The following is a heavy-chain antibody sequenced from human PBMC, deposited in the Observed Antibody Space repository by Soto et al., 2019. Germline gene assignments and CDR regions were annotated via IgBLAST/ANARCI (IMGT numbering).Heavy chain of an antibody. CDR3: ARLPMGEYYYYYGMDV. CDR2: IDPSDSYT. CDR1: GYSFTSYW. J-gene: IGHJ6*02. V-gene: IGHV5-10-1*01. Sequence: PGESLKISCKGSGYSFTSYWISWVRQMPGKGLEWMGRIDPSDSYTNYSPSFQGHVTISADKSISTAYLQWSSLKASDTAMYYCARLPMGEYYYYYGMDVWGQGTXVTVSS. D-gene: IGHD1-26*01.